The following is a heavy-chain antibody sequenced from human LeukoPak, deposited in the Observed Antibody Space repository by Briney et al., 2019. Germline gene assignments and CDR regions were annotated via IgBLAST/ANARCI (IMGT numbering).Heavy chain of an antibody. Sequence: SETLSLTCTVSGYSISSGYYWGWIRQPPGKGLEWIGSIYHSGSTYYNPSLESRVTISVDTSKNQFSLKLSSVTAADTAVYYCARGTYGDYVSIGGYWGQGTLVTVSS. CDR3: ARGTYGDYVSIGGY. CDR2: IYHSGST. CDR1: GYSISSGYY. D-gene: IGHD4-17*01. V-gene: IGHV4-38-2*02. J-gene: IGHJ4*02.